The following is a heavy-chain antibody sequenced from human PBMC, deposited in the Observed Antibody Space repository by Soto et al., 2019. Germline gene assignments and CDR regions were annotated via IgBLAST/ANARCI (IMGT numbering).Heavy chain of an antibody. J-gene: IGHJ6*03. CDR2: IYYSGSI. CDR3: ARHKTQYYFYIDV. CDR1: GDSITSSSYH. Sequence: QLQLQESGPGLVKPSETMSLTCTVSGDSITSSSYHWGWIRQPPGKGLEWIGNIYYSGSIYYNPSLKSQVTMSVDMSKNQFSLSLSSVTAADTAVYHCARHKTQYYFYIDVWGKGTTVTVSS. V-gene: IGHV4-39*01.